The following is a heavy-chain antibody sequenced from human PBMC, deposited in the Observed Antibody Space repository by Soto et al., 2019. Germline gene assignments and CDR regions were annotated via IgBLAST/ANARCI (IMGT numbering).Heavy chain of an antibody. Sequence: QVQLQESGPGLVKPSETLSLTCAVSGGSIISSNWWHWVRQPPGKGLEWIGEIHHSGTTNYNPSLKSPLAISVDKSKNQFSLKLNSVTAADTAVYYCARVRQYCSGTSCYLDPWGQGTLVTFSS. CDR2: IHHSGTT. CDR3: ARVRQYCSGTSCYLDP. D-gene: IGHD2-2*01. J-gene: IGHJ5*02. V-gene: IGHV4-4*02. CDR1: GGSIISSNW.